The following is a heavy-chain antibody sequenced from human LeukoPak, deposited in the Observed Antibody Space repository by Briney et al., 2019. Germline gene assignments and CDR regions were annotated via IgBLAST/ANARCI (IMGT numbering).Heavy chain of an antibody. Sequence: ASVKVSCKASGYTFTGYYMHWVRQAPGQGLEWMGWINPSGGSTSYAQKFQGRVTMTRDTSTSTVYMELSSLRSEDTAVYYCARGQRSEDSSSWYFDYWGQGTLVTVSS. CDR3: ARGQRSEDSSSWYFDY. D-gene: IGHD6-13*01. CDR2: INPSGGST. CDR1: GYTFTGYY. J-gene: IGHJ4*02. V-gene: IGHV1-46*01.